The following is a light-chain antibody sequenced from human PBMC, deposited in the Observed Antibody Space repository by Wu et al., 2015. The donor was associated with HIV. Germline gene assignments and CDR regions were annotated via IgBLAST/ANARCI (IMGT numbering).Light chain of an antibody. CDR1: QTVSSN. CDR2: SAS. V-gene: IGKV3-15*01. CDR3: QQYDTSPV. J-gene: IGKJ3*01. Sequence: EIVMTQSPATLSVSPGERATLSCRASQTVSSNLAWYQQKPGQTPRLLIYSASTRATGIPARFDGSGSGTDFTLTISSLEPEDFAVYYCQQYDTSPVFGPGTESAIK.